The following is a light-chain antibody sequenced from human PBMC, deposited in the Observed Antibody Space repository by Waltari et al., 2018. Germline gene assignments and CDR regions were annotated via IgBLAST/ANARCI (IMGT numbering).Light chain of an antibody. V-gene: IGLV2-14*03. CDR1: SSDVGDYDH. CDR3: SSYTTSSTL. Sequence: QSALTQPASVSGSPGQSITISCTGTSSDVGDYDHVSWYQQHPGQAPKLMIYDVRKRPSGFSFRFSGSKSGNAASLTISGLHAEDEADYYCSSYTTSSTLFGTGTKVTVL. CDR2: DVR. J-gene: IGLJ1*01.